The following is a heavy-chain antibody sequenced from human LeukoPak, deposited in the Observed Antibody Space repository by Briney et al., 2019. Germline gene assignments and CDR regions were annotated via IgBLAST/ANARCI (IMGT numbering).Heavy chain of an antibody. J-gene: IGHJ4*02. V-gene: IGHV3-23*01. CDR2: FSGSGGGT. D-gene: IGHD3-16*01. CDR3: ATKGGDY. CDR1: GFTVSSYG. Sequence: PGGSLRLSCAASGFTVSSYGMTWVRQAPGKGLEWVSSFSGSGGGTYYADSVKGRFTISRDNAKNSQYLQMNSLRVEDTAVYYCATKGGDYWGQGTLVTVSS.